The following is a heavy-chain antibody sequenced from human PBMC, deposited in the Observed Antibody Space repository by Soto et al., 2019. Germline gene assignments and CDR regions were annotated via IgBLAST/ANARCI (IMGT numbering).Heavy chain of an antibody. Sequence: TSVKVSCKASGYTFTSYDINWVRQATGQGLEWMGWMNPNSGNTGYAQKFQGRVTMTRNTSISTAYMELSSLRSEDTAVYYCAYAILEWGYYFDYWGQGTLVTVSS. CDR3: AYAILEWGYYFDY. CDR1: GYTFTSYD. V-gene: IGHV1-8*01. CDR2: MNPNSGNT. D-gene: IGHD3-3*01. J-gene: IGHJ4*02.